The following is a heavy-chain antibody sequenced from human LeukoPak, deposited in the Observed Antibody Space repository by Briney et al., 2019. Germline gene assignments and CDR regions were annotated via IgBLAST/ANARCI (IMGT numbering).Heavy chain of an antibody. D-gene: IGHD6-13*01. CDR2: ISINGGST. CDR1: GFTFSSYA. Sequence: GGSLGLSCSASGFTFSSYAMHWVRQAPGKGLKYVSAISINGGSTYYADSVKGRFTISRDNSKNTLYLQMSSLRAEDTAVYYCSAGIAAAGTRGAYYCGMDVWGAGTTFSVSS. J-gene: IGHJ6*04. CDR3: SAGIAAAGTRGAYYCGMDV. V-gene: IGHV3-64D*09.